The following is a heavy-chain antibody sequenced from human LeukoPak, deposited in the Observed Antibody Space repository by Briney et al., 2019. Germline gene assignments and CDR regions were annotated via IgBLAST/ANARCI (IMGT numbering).Heavy chain of an antibody. CDR3: ARGHSSGYRFDY. Sequence: NPSETLSLTCTVSGGSISSYYWSWIRQPPGKGLEWIGYIYYSGSTNYNPSLKSRVTISVDTSKNQFSLKLSSVTAADTAVYYCARGHSSGYRFDYWGQGTLVTVSS. CDR1: GGSISSYY. V-gene: IGHV4-59*01. J-gene: IGHJ4*02. CDR2: IYYSGST. D-gene: IGHD6-19*01.